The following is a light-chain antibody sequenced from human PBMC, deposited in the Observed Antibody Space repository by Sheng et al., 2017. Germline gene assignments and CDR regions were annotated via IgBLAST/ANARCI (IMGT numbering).Light chain of an antibody. CDR3: QQYNDYRT. Sequence: DIQMTQSPSTLSVSVGDRVTITCRASQSISNWLAWYQQKPGRAPKLLIYKASSLHSGVPARFSGSGSGTEFTLTISSLQPDDFATYYCQQYNDYRTFGQGTKVE. J-gene: IGKJ1*01. V-gene: IGKV1-5*03. CDR1: QSISNW. CDR2: KAS.